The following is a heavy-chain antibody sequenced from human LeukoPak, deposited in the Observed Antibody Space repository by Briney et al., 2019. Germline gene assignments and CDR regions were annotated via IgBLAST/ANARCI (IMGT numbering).Heavy chain of an antibody. D-gene: IGHD5-24*01. J-gene: IGHJ4*02. CDR1: GFTFSSYA. V-gene: IGHV3-66*01. Sequence: GGSLRLSCAASGFTFSSYAMSWVRQAPGKGLEWVSVIYSGGSTYYADSVKGRFTISRDNSKNTLYLQMNSLRAEDTAVYYCARAGDGYNMHFDYWGQGTLVTVSS. CDR2: IYSGGST. CDR3: ARAGDGYNMHFDY.